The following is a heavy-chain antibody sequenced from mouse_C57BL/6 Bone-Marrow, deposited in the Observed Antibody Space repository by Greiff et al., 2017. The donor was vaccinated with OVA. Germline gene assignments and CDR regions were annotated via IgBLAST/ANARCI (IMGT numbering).Heavy chain of an antibody. CDR1: GYTFTDYE. J-gene: IGHJ4*01. Sequence: QVQLQQSGAELVKPGASVTLSCKASGYTFTDYEMHWVKQTPVHGLEWIGAIDPETGGTAYNQKFKGKAILTADKSSSTAYMELRSLTSEDSAVYYCTRGRITTVVDAMDYWGQGTSVTVSS. D-gene: IGHD1-1*01. V-gene: IGHV1-15*01. CDR3: TRGRITTVVDAMDY. CDR2: IDPETGGT.